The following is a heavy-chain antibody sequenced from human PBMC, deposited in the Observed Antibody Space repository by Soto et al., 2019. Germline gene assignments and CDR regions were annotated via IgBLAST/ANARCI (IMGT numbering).Heavy chain of an antibody. CDR1: GYTFTSYG. D-gene: IGHD3-3*01. V-gene: IGHV1-18*01. CDR3: ATRLRFLEWLSFDY. J-gene: IGHJ4*02. Sequence: ASVKVSCKASGYTFTSYGIGWVRQAPGQGLEWMGWISAYNGDTNYAQKLQGRVTMTEDTSTDTAYMELSSLGSEDTAVYYCATRLRFLEWLSFDYWGQGTPVTVSS. CDR2: ISAYNGDT.